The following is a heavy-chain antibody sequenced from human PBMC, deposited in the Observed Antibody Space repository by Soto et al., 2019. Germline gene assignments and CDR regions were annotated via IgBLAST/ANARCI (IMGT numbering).Heavy chain of an antibody. Sequence: XATLSLTFAVCGGCFSGYYWSWIRQPPGKGLEWIGEINHSVSTNYNPSLKSRVTISVDTSKNQFSLKLSSVTAADTAVYYCARKTSIAAAGGVSYYFDYWGQGTLVTVSS. D-gene: IGHD6-13*01. CDR1: GGCFSGYY. CDR3: ARKTSIAAAGGVSYYFDY. V-gene: IGHV4-34*01. J-gene: IGHJ4*02. CDR2: INHSVST.